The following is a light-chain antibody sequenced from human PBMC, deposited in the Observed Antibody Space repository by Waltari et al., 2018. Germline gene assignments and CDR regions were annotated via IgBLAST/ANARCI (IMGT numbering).Light chain of an antibody. CDR3: ATWDDSLMQGV. CDR1: TSNLRPNY. CDR2: MNN. J-gene: IGLJ3*02. V-gene: IGLV1-47*01. Sequence: QSVLTQPPSASGTPGQRVTISCSGRTSNLRPNYVYWYQQLPGTAPKLLIYMNNQRPSGVPDRFSGSKSGTSASLAISGLRSEDEADYYCATWDDSLMQGVFGGGTKLTVL.